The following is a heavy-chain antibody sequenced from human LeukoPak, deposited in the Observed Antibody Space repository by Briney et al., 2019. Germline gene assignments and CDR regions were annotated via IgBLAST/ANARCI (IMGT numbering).Heavy chain of an antibody. Sequence: ASVKVSCKASGGTFSSYAISWVRQAPGQGLEWMGRIIPIFGTANYAQKFQGRATITADKSTSTAYMELSSQRSEDTAVYYCARVTPHTIFGVVIDWGQGTLVTVSS. V-gene: IGHV1-69*06. CDR2: IIPIFGTA. D-gene: IGHD3-3*01. CDR3: ARVTPHTIFGVVID. CDR1: GGTFSSYA. J-gene: IGHJ4*02.